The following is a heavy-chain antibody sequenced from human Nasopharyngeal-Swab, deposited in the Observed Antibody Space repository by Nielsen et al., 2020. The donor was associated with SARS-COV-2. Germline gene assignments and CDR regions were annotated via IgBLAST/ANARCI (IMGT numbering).Heavy chain of an antibody. V-gene: IGHV3-48*01. J-gene: IGHJ6*03. D-gene: IGHD2-2*01. CDR3: ATKVVPAAEYYYYYYMDV. Sequence: LSLTRAASGFTFSSDSMNWVRQAPGKGLEWVSYISSSSSTIYYADSVKGRFTISRDNAKNSLYLQMNSLRAEDTAVYYCATKVVPAAEYYYYYYMDVWGKGTTVTVSS. CDR2: ISSSSSTI. CDR1: GFTFSSDS.